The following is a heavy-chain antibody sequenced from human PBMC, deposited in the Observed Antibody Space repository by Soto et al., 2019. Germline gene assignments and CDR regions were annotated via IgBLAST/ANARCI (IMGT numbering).Heavy chain of an antibody. CDR1: GGSISSNIYY. CDR3: ARAALLWFGELLSSGWFDP. CDR2: IHYSGST. D-gene: IGHD3-10*01. V-gene: IGHV4-39*07. J-gene: IGHJ5*02. Sequence: PSETLSLTCTVSGGSISSNIYYWGWIRQPPGKGLEWIGNIHYSGSTYYDSSLRSRVTISVDTSKNQFSLKLSSVTAADTAVYYCARAALLWFGELLSSGWFDPWGQGTLVTVSS.